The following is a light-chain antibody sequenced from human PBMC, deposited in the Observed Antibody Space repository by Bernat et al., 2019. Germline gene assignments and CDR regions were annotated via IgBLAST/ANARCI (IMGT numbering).Light chain of an antibody. CDR1: KLGSKY. V-gene: IGLV3-1*01. J-gene: IGLJ3*02. CDR2: RDD. Sequence: SYDLTQPPSVSVSPGQTASITCSGDKLGSKYTCWYQQKAGQSPVVVIYRDDKRPSGIPERFSGSHSRNTATLTISGAQAMDEAEYYCQAWDSSIGVFGRGTKLTVL. CDR3: QAWDSSIGV.